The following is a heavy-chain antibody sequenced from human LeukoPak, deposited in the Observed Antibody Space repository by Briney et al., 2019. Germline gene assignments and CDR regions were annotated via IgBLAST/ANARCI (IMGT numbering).Heavy chain of an antibody. J-gene: IGHJ5*02. D-gene: IGHD1-14*01. CDR2: IYYSGST. V-gene: IGHV4-59*01. CDR1: GGSISSYY. Sequence: SETLSLTCTASGGSISSYYWSWIRQPPGKGLEWIGYIYYSGSTNYNPSLKGRVTISVDTSKNQFSLKLSSVTAADTAVYYCARVGGVGNPFDPWGQGTLVTVSS. CDR3: ARVGGVGNPFDP.